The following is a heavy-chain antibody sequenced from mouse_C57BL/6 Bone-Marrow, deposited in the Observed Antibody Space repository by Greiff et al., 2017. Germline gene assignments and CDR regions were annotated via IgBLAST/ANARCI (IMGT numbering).Heavy chain of an antibody. CDR1: GFNIKDDY. V-gene: IGHV14-4*01. CDR2: IDPENGYT. D-gene: IGHD2-5*01. J-gene: IGHJ2*01. Sequence: EVKLVESGAELVRPGASVKLSCTASGFNIKDDYMPWVKQRPEQGLEWIGRIDPENGYTEYASNFQGKVTISADTSSNTAYLQLSSLTSEDTAVYYCTFDCSNSYYFDYWGQGTTLTVSS. CDR3: TFDCSNSYYFDY.